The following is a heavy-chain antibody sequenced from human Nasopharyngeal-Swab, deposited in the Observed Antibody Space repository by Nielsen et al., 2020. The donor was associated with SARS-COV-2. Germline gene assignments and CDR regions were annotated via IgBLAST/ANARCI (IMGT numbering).Heavy chain of an antibody. J-gene: IGHJ3*02. CDR2: ISGSGGST. CDR3: ARASSSNDGAFDI. CDR1: GFTFSSYA. Sequence: GGSLRLSCAASGFTFSSYAMSWVRQAPGKGLEWVSAISGSGGSTYYADSVKGRFTISRDNSKNTLYLQMNSLRAEDTAVYYCARASSSNDGAFDIWGQGTMVTVSS. D-gene: IGHD1-1*01. V-gene: IGHV3-23*01.